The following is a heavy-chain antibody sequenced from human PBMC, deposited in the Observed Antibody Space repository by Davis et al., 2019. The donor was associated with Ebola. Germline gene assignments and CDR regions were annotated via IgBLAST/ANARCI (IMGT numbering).Heavy chain of an antibody. V-gene: IGHV3-21*04. CDR3: TSGSPDY. CDR2: ISSSSSYI. Sequence: GESLKISCAASGFTFSSYSMNWVRQAPGKGLEWVSSISSSSSYIYYADSVKGRFTISRDNAKNSLYLQMNSLKTEDTAVYYCTSGSPDYWGQGTLVTVSS. CDR1: GFTFSSYS. J-gene: IGHJ4*02. D-gene: IGHD1-26*01.